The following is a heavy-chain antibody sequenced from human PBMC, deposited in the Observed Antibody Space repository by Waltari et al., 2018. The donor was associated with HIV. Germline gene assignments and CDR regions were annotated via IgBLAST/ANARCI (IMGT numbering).Heavy chain of an antibody. V-gene: IGHV3-48*04. CDR3: VKSVDYFRFDV. CDR2: VAGTPGHA. J-gene: IGHJ4*02. Sequence: EVELVGSGGGLVHPGGSLRLSCVGSAVTFTTPGLNWVRQAPGKGLEWGSFVAGTPGHAYYADSVKGRFTISRDNAQNSAFLQMNSLRVEDTAIYYCVKSVDYFRFDVWDQGTLVTVSS. D-gene: IGHD4-17*01. CDR1: AVTFTTPG.